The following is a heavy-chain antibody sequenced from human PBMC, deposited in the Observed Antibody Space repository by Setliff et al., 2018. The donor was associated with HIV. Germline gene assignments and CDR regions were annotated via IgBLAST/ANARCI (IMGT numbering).Heavy chain of an antibody. CDR1: GFTFSTYW. J-gene: IGHJ4*02. CDR2: IKKDGSEK. CDR3: VKWNYPNS. Sequence: PGGSLRLSCEASGFTFSTYWMSWVRQAPGKGLEWVANIKKDGSEKFYVDSVKGRFTVSRDNAKNSVYLQMNSLRVEDTGLYYCVKWNYPNSWGQGTLVTAPQ. V-gene: IGHV3-7*03. D-gene: IGHD1-7*01.